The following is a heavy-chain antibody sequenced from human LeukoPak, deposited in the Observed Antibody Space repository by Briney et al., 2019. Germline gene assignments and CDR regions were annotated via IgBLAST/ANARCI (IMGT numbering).Heavy chain of an antibody. V-gene: IGHV3-23*01. CDR2: ISGSGGST. D-gene: IGHD6-13*01. CDR3: AKEPSIAAAHNWFDP. J-gene: IGHJ5*02. CDR1: GFTFSSYA. Sequence: GGSLRLSCAASGFTFSSYATSWVRQAPGKGLEWVSAISGSGGSTYYADSVKGRFTISRDNSKNTLYLQMNSLRAEGTAVYYCAKEPSIAAAHNWFDPWGQGTLVTVSS.